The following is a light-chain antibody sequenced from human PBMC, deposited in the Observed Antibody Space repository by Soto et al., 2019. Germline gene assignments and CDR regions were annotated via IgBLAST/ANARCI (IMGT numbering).Light chain of an antibody. CDR2: LTSAGSH. V-gene: IGLV4-69*01. CDR3: QTWGTGIVV. Sequence: QSVVTQSPSASASLGASVKLICTLSSGHSSSAIAWHQQQPGKGPRYLMKLTSAGSHTKGDGIPDRFSGSSSGAERYLTISNLQSEDEADYYCQTWGTGIVVFGGGTKVTVL. J-gene: IGLJ2*01. CDR1: SGHSSSA.